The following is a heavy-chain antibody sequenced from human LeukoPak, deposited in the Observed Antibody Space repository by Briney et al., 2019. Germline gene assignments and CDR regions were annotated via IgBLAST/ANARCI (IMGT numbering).Heavy chain of an antibody. D-gene: IGHD6-6*01. CDR1: GGSISSRAYY. CDR3: ARLISSSGNFDY. Sequence: PSETLSLTCTVSGGSISSRAYYWGWIRPPPERGREWVGSIYYSGTTYYNPSLKSRVTISVDTSKNHFSLKLSSVTAADTAVYYCARLISSSGNFDYWGQGALVTVSS. CDR2: IYYSGTT. J-gene: IGHJ4*02. V-gene: IGHV4-39*02.